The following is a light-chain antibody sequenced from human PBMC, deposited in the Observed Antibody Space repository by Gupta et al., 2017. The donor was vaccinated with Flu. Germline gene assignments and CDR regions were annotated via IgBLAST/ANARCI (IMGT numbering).Light chain of an antibody. CDR2: DAS. J-gene: IGKJ4*01. CDR1: QSVSSY. Sequence: EIVFTQSPATLSLSHRERATLSCRASQSVSSYLAWYQQKPGQAPRLLIYDASNRATGIPARFSGSGSGTDFTLTISSLEPEDFAVYYCQQRSNWPPLTFGGGTKVEIK. CDR3: QQRSNWPPLT. V-gene: IGKV3-11*01.